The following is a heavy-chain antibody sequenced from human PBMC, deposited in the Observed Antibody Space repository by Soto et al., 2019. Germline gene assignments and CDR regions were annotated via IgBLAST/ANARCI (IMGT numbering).Heavy chain of an antibody. CDR2: IRGSGGTK. J-gene: IGHJ4*02. D-gene: IGHD5-12*01. Sequence: EVQLLESGGDLVQPGGSLRLSCAASGFTFSNNPMSWVRQAPGRGLEWVSLIRGSGGTKNYADSVKGRFTVSRDNSNNMLFLLINSLRAEDTVVYYCVKDFRGGYDWTHDWGQGTLVTVSS. CDR1: GFTFSNNP. CDR3: VKDFRGGYDWTHD. V-gene: IGHV3-23*01.